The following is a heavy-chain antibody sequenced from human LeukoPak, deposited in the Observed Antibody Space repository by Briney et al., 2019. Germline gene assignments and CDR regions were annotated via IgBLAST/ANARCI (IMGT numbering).Heavy chain of an antibody. J-gene: IGHJ4*02. CDR1: GFTFNSYA. Sequence: PGGSLRLSCAASGFTFNSYAMYWVRQAPGEGLEWVSGFFGSGGSAPYADSVKGRYTIYSDNSKNTVYLQMDSLRVEDTAVYYCGKTTTGYSSGRYPGWPVDYWGQGTLVTVSS. V-gene: IGHV3-23*01. CDR3: GKTTTGYSSGRYPGWPVDY. D-gene: IGHD6-19*01. CDR2: FFGSGGSA.